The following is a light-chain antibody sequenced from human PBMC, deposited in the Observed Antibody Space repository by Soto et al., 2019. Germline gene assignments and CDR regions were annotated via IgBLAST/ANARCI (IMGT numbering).Light chain of an antibody. CDR3: GAWDSSLSTYV. V-gene: IGLV1-51*01. CDR2: DSD. J-gene: IGLJ1*01. CDR1: VSNIGRNY. Sequence: QSVLTQPPSVSVAPGQKVTISCSGTVSNIGRNYVSWYQQFPGTVPKLLIYDSDKRPSGIPDRFSASKSGASATLGITGLQTGDEADYYCGAWDSSLSTYVFGTGTKVTVL.